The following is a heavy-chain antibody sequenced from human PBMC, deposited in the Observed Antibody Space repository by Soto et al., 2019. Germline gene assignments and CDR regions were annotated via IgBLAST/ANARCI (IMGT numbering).Heavy chain of an antibody. J-gene: IGHJ4*02. CDR3: ARDGARITMIVVDPLYYFDY. CDR1: GYTFTSYY. D-gene: IGHD3-22*01. V-gene: IGHV1-46*01. Sequence: QVQLVQSGAEVKKPGASVKVSCKASGYTFTSYYMHWVRQAPGQGLEWMGIINPSGGSTSYAQKFQGRVTMTRDTSTSTVYMELSSLRSEDTAVYYCARDGARITMIVVDPLYYFDYWGQGTLVTVSS. CDR2: INPSGGST.